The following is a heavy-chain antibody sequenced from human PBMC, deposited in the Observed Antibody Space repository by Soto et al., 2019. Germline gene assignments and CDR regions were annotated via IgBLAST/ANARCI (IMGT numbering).Heavy chain of an antibody. D-gene: IGHD6-19*01. Sequence: EVLLLESGGGLVQPGGSLRLSCAASGFTFSSYAMSWVRQAPGKGLEWVSAIRGSGGSTYYADSVKGRFTIYRDNSKNTLYLQMNSLRAEDTAVYYCAKEGEHSSGWANFDYWGQGTLVTVSS. CDR3: AKEGEHSSGWANFDY. CDR1: GFTFSSYA. V-gene: IGHV3-23*01. CDR2: IRGSGGST. J-gene: IGHJ4*02.